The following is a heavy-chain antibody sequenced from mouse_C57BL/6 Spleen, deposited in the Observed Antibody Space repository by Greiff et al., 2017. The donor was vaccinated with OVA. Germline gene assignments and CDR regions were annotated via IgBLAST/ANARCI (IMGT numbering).Heavy chain of an antibody. CDR3: ARDQTTVVANYFDY. D-gene: IGHD1-1*01. CDR1: GFTFSSYA. J-gene: IGHJ2*01. CDR2: ISDGGSYT. Sequence: EVKVVESGGGLVKPGGSLKLSCAASGFTFSSYAMSWVRQTPEKRLEWVATISDGGSYTYYPDNVKGRFTISRDNAKNNLYLQMSHLKSEDTAMYYCARDQTTVVANYFDYWGQGTTLTVSS. V-gene: IGHV5-4*01.